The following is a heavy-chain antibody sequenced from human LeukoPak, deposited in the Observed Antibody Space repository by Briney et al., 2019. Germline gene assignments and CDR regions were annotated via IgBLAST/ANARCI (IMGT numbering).Heavy chain of an antibody. Sequence: GGSLRLSCAASGFTVSSNYMSWVRQAPGKGLEWVPLIYSGGSTYYADSVKGRFTISRDNSKNTLYLQMNSLSAEDTAVYYCEKDLGGSGDYRPYWGQGSVVTVSS. CDR1: GFTVSSNY. D-gene: IGHD2-21*02. CDR2: IYSGGST. CDR3: EKDLGGSGDYRPY. V-gene: IGHV3-53*01. J-gene: IGHJ4*02.